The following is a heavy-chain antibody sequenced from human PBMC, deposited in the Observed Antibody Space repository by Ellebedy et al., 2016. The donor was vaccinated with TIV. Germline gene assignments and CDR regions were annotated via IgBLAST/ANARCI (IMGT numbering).Heavy chain of an antibody. Sequence: GESLKISCATSGFIFTSFDLSWVRQVPGKRLEWVSIITGGSNPHYADSVKGRFTISRDNSKRMVYLQMDSLRAEDTGVYYCAKDRVVATAGWDLDSWGQGTLVTVSS. CDR2: ITGGSNP. J-gene: IGHJ4*02. V-gene: IGHV3-23*01. CDR1: GFIFTSFD. D-gene: IGHD5-12*01. CDR3: AKDRVVATAGWDLDS.